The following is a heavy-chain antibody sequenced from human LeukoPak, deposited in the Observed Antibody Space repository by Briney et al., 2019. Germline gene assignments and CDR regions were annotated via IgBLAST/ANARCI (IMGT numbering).Heavy chain of an antibody. J-gene: IGHJ4*02. Sequence: TSETLSLTCTVSGGSISSYYWSWIRQPPRKGLEWIGYIYYSGSTNYNPSLKSRVTISVDTSKNQFSLKLSSVTAADTAVYYCARAAGPLAAPDFWGQGTPVTVSS. D-gene: IGHD6-13*01. CDR1: GGSISSYY. CDR2: IYYSGST. V-gene: IGHV4-59*01. CDR3: ARAAGPLAAPDF.